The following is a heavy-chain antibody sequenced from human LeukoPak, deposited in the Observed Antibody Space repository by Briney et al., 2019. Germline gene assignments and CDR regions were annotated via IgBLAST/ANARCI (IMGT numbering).Heavy chain of an antibody. D-gene: IGHD1-26*01. CDR3: ARARGGSGSYGHFDY. V-gene: IGHV4-4*07. Sequence: SETLSLTCTVSGASISSNYWTWIRRPAGEGLEWIGRIYTSASTNYNPSLKSRVTMSVDTSKNQFSLKLSSVTAADTAVYYCARARGGSGSYGHFDYWGRGTLVTVSS. CDR1: GASISSNY. CDR2: IYTSAST. J-gene: IGHJ4*02.